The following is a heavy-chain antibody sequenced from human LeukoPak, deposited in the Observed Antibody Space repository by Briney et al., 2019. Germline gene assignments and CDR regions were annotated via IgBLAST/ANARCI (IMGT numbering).Heavy chain of an antibody. J-gene: IGHJ4*02. CDR1: GYTFTGYY. CDR2: INPNSGGT. D-gene: IGHD6-13*01. Sequence: ASVKVSCKASGYTFTGYYMHWVRQAPGQGLEWMGWINPNSGGTNYAQKFQGRVTMTRDTSISTAYMELSRLRSDDTAVYYCARARFAGSSWYEGFDYWGQGTLVTVSS. CDR3: ARARFAGSSWYEGFDY. V-gene: IGHV1-2*02.